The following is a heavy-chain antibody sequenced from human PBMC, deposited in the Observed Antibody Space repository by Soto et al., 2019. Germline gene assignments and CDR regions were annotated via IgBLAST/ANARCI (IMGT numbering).Heavy chain of an antibody. V-gene: IGHV4-59*01. D-gene: IGHD6-6*01. J-gene: IGHJ6*02. CDR1: GGSISSYY. CDR2: IYYSGST. CDR3: AREARLGYYYGMDV. Sequence: PSETLSLTCAVFGGSISSYYWSWIRQPPGKGLEWIGYIYYSGSTNYNPSLKSRVTISVDTSKNQFSLKLSSVTAADTAVYYCAREARLGYYYGMDVWGQGTTFTVSS.